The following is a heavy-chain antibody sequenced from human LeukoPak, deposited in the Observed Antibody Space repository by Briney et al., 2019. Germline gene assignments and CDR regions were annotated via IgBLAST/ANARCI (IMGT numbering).Heavy chain of an antibody. J-gene: IGHJ5*02. CDR1: GFTFSSYG. D-gene: IGHD6-19*01. V-gene: IGHV3-33*01. Sequence: GGSLRLSCAASGFTFSSYGMHWVRQAPGKGLEWVAVIWYDGSSKYYADSVKGRFTISRDNSKNTLYLQMNSLRAEDTAVYYCARDGTVAGKGDWFDPWGQGTLVTVSS. CDR3: ARDGTVAGKGDWFDP. CDR2: IWYDGSSK.